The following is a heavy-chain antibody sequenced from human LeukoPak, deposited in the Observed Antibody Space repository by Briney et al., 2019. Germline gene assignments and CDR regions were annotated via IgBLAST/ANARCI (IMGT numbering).Heavy chain of an antibody. CDR3: ARGNRPAAVPILFDY. CDR2: INPNSGGT. J-gene: IGHJ4*02. CDR1: GYTFTGYY. V-gene: IGHV1-2*02. D-gene: IGHD2-2*01. Sequence: ASVKVSCKASGYTFTGYYMHWVRQAPGQGLEWMGCINPNSGGTNYAQKFQGRVTMTRDTSISTAYMELSRLRSDDTAVYYCARGNRPAAVPILFDYWGQGTLVTVSS.